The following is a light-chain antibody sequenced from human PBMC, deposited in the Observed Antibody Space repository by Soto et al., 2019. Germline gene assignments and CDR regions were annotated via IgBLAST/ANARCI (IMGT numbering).Light chain of an antibody. CDR2: EVS. J-gene: IGLJ1*01. Sequence: QSALTQPPSASGSPGQSVTISCTGTSSDIGGYNYVSWYQQHPGKAHKLMIYEVSKRPSRVPERFSGSKSGNTASLTVSGLQAEDEAAYYCSSYAGSNNYVFGSGTKVTVL. V-gene: IGLV2-8*01. CDR1: SSDIGGYNY. CDR3: SSYAGSNNYV.